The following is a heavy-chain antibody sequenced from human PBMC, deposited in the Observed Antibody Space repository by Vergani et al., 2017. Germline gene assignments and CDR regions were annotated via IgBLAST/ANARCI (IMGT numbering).Heavy chain of an antibody. J-gene: IGHJ4*02. CDR3: ARQGIVVVPALDY. Sequence: QLQLQESGPGLVKPSETLSLTCTVSGGSISSSSYYWGWIRQPPGKGLEWIGSIYYSGSTYYNPSLKIRVTISVDTSKNQFSLKLSSVTAADTAVYYCARQGIVVVPALDYWGQGTLVTVSS. CDR2: IYYSGST. V-gene: IGHV4-39*01. CDR1: GGSISSSSYY. D-gene: IGHD2-2*01.